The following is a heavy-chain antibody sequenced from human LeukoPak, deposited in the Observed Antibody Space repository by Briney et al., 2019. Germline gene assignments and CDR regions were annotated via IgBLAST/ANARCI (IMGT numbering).Heavy chain of an antibody. CDR2: IGSSGYNT. CDR1: GFSFNDYA. V-gene: IGHV3-23*01. CDR3: ARVSYYDILSPSYYFDF. Sequence: GGSLRLSCAVSGFSFNDYAMTWVRQAPGKGLEGVTAIGSSGYNTYYAASVKGRLAISRDTSKNTLYLQMASLRAEDTAVYFCARVSYYDILSPSYYFDFWGQGTLLTVSS. J-gene: IGHJ4*02. D-gene: IGHD3-9*01.